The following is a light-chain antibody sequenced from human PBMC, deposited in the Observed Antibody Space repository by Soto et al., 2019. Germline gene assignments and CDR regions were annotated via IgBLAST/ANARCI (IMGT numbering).Light chain of an antibody. CDR3: SSYTPSNTRQIV. J-gene: IGLJ1*01. Sequence: QSVLTQPASVSGSPGQAITISCTGTSSDVGGYNYVSWYQQHPGKAPKFMIYDVSNRPSGVSNRFSGSKSGNTASLTISGLQAKDEADYYCSSYTPSNTRQIVFGTGTKVTVL. CDR2: DVS. CDR1: SSDVGGYNY. V-gene: IGLV2-14*01.